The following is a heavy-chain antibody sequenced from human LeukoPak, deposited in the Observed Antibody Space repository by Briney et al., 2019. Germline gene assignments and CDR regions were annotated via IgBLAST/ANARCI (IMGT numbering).Heavy chain of an antibody. D-gene: IGHD1-26*01. Sequence: GESLKISCKGSGYSFTSYWIAWVRQMPGKGLEWMGIIYPGDSDTRYSPSFQGQVTISADKSISTAYLQWSSLKASDTAMYYCARQRLWVGATKDGWFDPWGQGTLVTVPS. CDR2: IYPGDSDT. CDR3: ARQRLWVGATKDGWFDP. CDR1: GYSFTSYW. V-gene: IGHV5-51*01. J-gene: IGHJ5*02.